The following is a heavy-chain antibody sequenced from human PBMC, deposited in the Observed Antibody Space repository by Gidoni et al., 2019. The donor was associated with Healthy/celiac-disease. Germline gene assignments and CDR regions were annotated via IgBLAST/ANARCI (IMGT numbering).Heavy chain of an antibody. CDR3: AREGFCGGDCYSRIFDY. CDR1: GGPISSYY. CDR2: IYTSGST. V-gene: IGHV4-4*07. D-gene: IGHD2-21*02. J-gene: IGHJ4*02. Sequence: QVQLQESGPGLVKPSETLSLTCTVSGGPISSYYWSWIRQPAGKGLEWIGRIYTSGSTNYNPSLKSRVTMSVDTSKNQFSLKLSSVTAADTAVYYCAREGFCGGDCYSRIFDYWGQGTLVTVSS.